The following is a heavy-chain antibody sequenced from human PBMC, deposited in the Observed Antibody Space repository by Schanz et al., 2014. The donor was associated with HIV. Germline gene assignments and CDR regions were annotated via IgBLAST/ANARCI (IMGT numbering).Heavy chain of an antibody. V-gene: IGHV3-30*03. CDR3: ARGSGPYYYYYGMDV. CDR2: ISYDGSYK. D-gene: IGHD2-15*01. Sequence: QVQLVESGGGVVQPGRSLRLSCAASEFTFSSYGMHWVRQAPGKGLEWAPVISYDGSYKYYADSVKGRFTISRDNSKNTLYLQMNSLRAEDTAVYYCARGSGPYYYYYGMDVWGQGTTVTVSS. J-gene: IGHJ6*02. CDR1: EFTFSSYG.